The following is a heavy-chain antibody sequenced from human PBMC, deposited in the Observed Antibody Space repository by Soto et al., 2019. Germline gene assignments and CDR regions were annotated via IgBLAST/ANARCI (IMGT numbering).Heavy chain of an antibody. CDR1: GGSVSSGSYY. Sequence: QVQLQESGPGLVKPSETLSLTCTVSGGSVSSGSYYWSWIRQPPGKGLEWIGYIYYSGSTNYNPSPPPRATTSVPTSKHPLPPNLISVTAADTAVYSCATRAAHSSGGWYSGCYFALWGRGTLVTVSS. CDR2: IYYSGST. J-gene: IGHJ2*01. D-gene: IGHD6-19*01. V-gene: IGHV4-61*01. CDR3: ATRAAHSSGGWYSGCYFAL.